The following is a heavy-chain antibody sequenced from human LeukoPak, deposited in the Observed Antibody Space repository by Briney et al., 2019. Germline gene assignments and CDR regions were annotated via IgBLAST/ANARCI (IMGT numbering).Heavy chain of an antibody. J-gene: IGHJ4*02. D-gene: IGHD6-13*01. CDR3: ANRNTAAAFDY. CDR2: ISGSGGST. Sequence: GGSLRLSCAASGFTFSSYAMSWVRQAPGKGLEWVSDISGSGGSTYYADSVQGRFTISRDNSKNTLYLQMNSLRAEDTAVYYCANRNTAAAFDYWGRGTLVTVSS. CDR1: GFTFSSYA. V-gene: IGHV3-23*01.